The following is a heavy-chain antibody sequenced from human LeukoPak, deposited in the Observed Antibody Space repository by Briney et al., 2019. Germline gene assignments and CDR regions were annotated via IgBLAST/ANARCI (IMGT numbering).Heavy chain of an antibody. CDR1: GFTFSSYA. V-gene: IGHV3-23*01. Sequence: PGGFLRLSCAASGFTFSSYAMSWVRQAPGKGLEWVSSISNSGGRTFYTDSVKGRFTISRDNSKITLYLQMNSQRAEDTAVYYCAKSYNGYESKPDYWGQGTLVTVSS. CDR3: AKSYNGYESKPDY. J-gene: IGHJ4*02. CDR2: ISNSGGRT. D-gene: IGHD5-12*01.